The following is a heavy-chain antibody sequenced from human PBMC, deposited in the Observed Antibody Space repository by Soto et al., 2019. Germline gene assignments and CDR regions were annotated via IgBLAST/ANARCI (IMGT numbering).Heavy chain of an antibody. CDR2: IIVMYRTT. Sequence: QLQLVQSGAEVKKPGSSVKVSCKASGGTFSSHAIYWVRQAPGQGLEWKGGIIVMYRTTNYAQKFQGRATITADESTSTAYMELSSLRSEDTAVYYCARPTTYYDVWRGNTPFDYWGEGTLVTVSS. D-gene: IGHD3-3*01. CDR1: GGTFSSHA. CDR3: ARPTTYYDVWRGNTPFDY. V-gene: IGHV1-69*01. J-gene: IGHJ4*02.